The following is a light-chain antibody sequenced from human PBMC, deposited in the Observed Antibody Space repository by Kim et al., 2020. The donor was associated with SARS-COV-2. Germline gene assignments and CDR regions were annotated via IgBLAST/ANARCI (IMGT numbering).Light chain of an antibody. CDR2: DND. CDR3: QSYENNNQV. CDR1: NGDIANNY. V-gene: IGLV6-57*03. Sequence: KETISRTRSNGDIANNYMQWYQKRPDSVPTLMVYDNDRRSSGVPDRFSDSIDSSSNAASLTNSGLTTGDEADYHCQSYENNNQVFGGGTQLTVL. J-gene: IGLJ3*02.